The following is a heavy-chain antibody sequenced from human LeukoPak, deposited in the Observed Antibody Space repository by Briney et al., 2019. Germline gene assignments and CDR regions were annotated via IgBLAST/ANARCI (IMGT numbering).Heavy chain of an antibody. D-gene: IGHD3-22*01. CDR3: ARDSSGWSGWVYFNY. CDR2: IYTSGST. J-gene: IGHJ4*02. V-gene: IGHV4-61*02. CDR1: GGSISSGSYY. Sequence: SQTLSLTCTVSGGSISSGSYYWSWIRQPAGKGLEWIGRIYTSGSTNYNPSLKSRVTISVDTSKNQFSLKLSSVTAADTAVYYCARDSSGWSGWVYFNYWGQGTLVTVSS.